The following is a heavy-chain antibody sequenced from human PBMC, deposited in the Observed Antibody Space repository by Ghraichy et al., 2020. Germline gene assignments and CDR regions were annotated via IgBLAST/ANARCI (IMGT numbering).Heavy chain of an antibody. V-gene: IGHV4-39*01. CDR1: GGSINSSTYY. CDR3: ARRGDHDYGGSLCRVYRVAPFDI. CDR2: ISYSGST. D-gene: IGHD4-23*01. Sequence: SETLSLTCTVSGGSINSSTYYWGWVRQPPGKGLEWIGSISYSGSTYYSSSLKSRVTISVDTSKNQFSLKLRSVTAADTAVYYCARRGDHDYGGSLCRVYRVAPFDIWGQGAMVTLSS. J-gene: IGHJ3*02.